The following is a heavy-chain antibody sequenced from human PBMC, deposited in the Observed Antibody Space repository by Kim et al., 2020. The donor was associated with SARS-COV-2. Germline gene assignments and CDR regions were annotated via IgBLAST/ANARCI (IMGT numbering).Heavy chain of an antibody. CDR2: SQK. J-gene: IGHJ4*02. V-gene: IGHV3-7*04. CDR3: ARGRGVDY. Sequence: SQKYYVESEKCRVTISRDNAKNSVYLQMNNLRGEDTAVYYCARGRGVDYWGQGTLVTVSS.